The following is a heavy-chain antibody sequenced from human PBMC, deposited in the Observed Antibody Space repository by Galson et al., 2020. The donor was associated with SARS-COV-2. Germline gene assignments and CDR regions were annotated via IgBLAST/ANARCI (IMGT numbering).Heavy chain of an antibody. Sequence: ASETLSLTCTVSGGSISSSSYYWGWIRQPPGKGLEWIGTIYYSGSTYSNPSLKSRVTISVDTSKNQFSLKLSSVTAADTAVYYCARHGAWLAVLRYFDWLPSLLESSGYEYDYWGQGTLVTVSS. CDR3: ARHGAWLAVLRYFDWLPSLLESSGYEYDY. CDR1: GGSISSSSYY. J-gene: IGHJ4*02. CDR2: IYYSGST. D-gene: IGHD3-9*01. V-gene: IGHV4-39*01.